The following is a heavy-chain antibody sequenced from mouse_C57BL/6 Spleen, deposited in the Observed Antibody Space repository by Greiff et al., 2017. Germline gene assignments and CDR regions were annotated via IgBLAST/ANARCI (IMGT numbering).Heavy chain of an antibody. Sequence: EVQVVESGGGLAQPGGSMKLSCAASGFTFSDAWMDRVRQSPEKGLEWVAEIRNKANNHATYYAESVKGRFTISRDDSKSSVYLQMNSLRAEDTGIYYCAWDPMEGGGYFDCSGERTTLTVSS. CDR2: IRNKANNHAT. D-gene: IGHD1-1*02. J-gene: IGHJ2*01. CDR3: AWDPMEGGGYFDC. CDR1: GFTFSDAW. V-gene: IGHV6-6*01.